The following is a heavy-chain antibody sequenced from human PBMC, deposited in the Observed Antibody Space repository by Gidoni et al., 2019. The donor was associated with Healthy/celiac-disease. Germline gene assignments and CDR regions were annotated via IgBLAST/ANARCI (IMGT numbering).Heavy chain of an antibody. J-gene: IGHJ4*02. D-gene: IGHD6-13*01. Sequence: EVQLVESGGGLVQPGGSLRLSGAASGFTVSSYWMSWVRQAPGKGLEWVANIKQDGSEKYYVDSVKGRFTISRDNAKNSLYLQMNSLRAEDTAVYYCARDLDSSLDYWGQGTLVTVSS. CDR2: IKQDGSEK. V-gene: IGHV3-7*01. CDR3: ARDLDSSLDY. CDR1: GFTVSSYW.